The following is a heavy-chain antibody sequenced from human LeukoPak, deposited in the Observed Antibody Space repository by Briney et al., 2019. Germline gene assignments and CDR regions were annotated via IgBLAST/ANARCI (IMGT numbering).Heavy chain of an antibody. Sequence: ASVKVSCKASGSTFTSRGIGWVRQAPGQGLEWMGRISTSTGNINYAQKLQGRVSMTTDTSTTTAYMELRSLTSDDTAVYYCAKFERTVAGPYNWFDPWGQGTLVTVSS. J-gene: IGHJ5*02. CDR3: AKFERTVAGPYNWFDP. V-gene: IGHV1-18*01. CDR1: GSTFTSRG. D-gene: IGHD6-19*01. CDR2: ISTSTGNI.